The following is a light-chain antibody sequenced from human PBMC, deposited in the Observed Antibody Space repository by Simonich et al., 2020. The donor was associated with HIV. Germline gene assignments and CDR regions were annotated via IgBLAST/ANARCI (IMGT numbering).Light chain of an antibody. V-gene: IGKV4-1*01. CDR1: QSDLYSSNNKNY. CDR2: GAS. J-gene: IGKJ1*01. CDR3: QQYYSTPWT. Sequence: DILMTQSPDSLAVSLGERATINCKSNQSDLYSSNNKNYLVWYQQKPGQPPKLLIYGASTRESAVPDRFSGSGSGTDFTLTISSLQAEDVAVYYCQQYYSTPWTFGQGTKVEIK.